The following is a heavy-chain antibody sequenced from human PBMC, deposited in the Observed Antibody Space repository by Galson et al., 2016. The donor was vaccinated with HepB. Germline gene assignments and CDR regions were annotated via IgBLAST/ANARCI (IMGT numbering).Heavy chain of an antibody. J-gene: IGHJ5*01. CDR1: GFSLSTNAEA. D-gene: IGHD3-10*01. Sequence: PALVKPTQTLTLTCDFSGFSLSTNAEAVAWFRQPPGKALEWLGLIYWDDDKRYSPSLRSRLTITKDTSKDQVVLRMTNMDSVDTGTYYCAHTKFLWFGESVRGKKPTNWFDSWGQGILISVSS. CDR2: IYWDDDK. CDR3: AHTKFLWFGESVRGKKPTNWFDS. V-gene: IGHV2-5*02.